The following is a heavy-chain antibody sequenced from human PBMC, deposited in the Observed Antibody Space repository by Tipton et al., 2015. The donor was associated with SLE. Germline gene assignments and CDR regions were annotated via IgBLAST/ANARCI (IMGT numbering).Heavy chain of an antibody. J-gene: IGHJ4*02. CDR3: SRFRGGRNYFDY. Sequence: TLSLTCTVSGDSINSPFYQWSWIRQPAGKGLEWIGHIYISGSTNYSPSLKSRVTMSVDTSMNQFSLNLNSVTAADTAVYYCSRFRGGRNYFDYWGQGIPVTVSS. CDR1: GDSINSPFYQ. V-gene: IGHV4-61*09. CDR2: IYISGST. D-gene: IGHD1-1*01.